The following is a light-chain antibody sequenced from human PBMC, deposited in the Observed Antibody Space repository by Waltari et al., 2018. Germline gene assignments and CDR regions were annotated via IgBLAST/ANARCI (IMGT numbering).Light chain of an antibody. CDR1: GSNIRAGYD. CDR2: ANS. Sequence: QSVLTQPPSVSGAPGQRVTISCPGIGSNIRAGYDVNWYQHLPGTAPKLLMYANSNRPSGVPDRFSGSKSGTSASLAITGLQAEDEADYYCQSHDRSLSGLVIFGGGTKLTVL. J-gene: IGLJ2*01. V-gene: IGLV1-40*01. CDR3: QSHDRSLSGLVI.